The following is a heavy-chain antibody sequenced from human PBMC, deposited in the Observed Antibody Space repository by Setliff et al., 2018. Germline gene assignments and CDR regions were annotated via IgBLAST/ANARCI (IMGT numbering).Heavy chain of an antibody. J-gene: IGHJ4*02. CDR3: TRDFWPESSGFAFGQ. Sequence: PGGSLRLSCAASGFNFRTYHMSWVRQAPGKGLEWVSYVSTSGTTIYYADSVKGRFTISRDNAKNSLYLQMNSLRAEDTAVYYCTRDFWPESSGFAFGQWGQGTLVTVSS. D-gene: IGHD3-22*01. V-gene: IGHV3-48*03. CDR1: GFNFRTYH. CDR2: VSTSGTTI.